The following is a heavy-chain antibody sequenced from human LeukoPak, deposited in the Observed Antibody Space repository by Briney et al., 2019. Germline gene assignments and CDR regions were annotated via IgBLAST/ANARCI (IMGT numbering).Heavy chain of an antibody. Sequence: ASVKVSCKASGYTFTSYDINWVRQAPGQGLEWMGWINPNSGDTGYAKKFQGKVTMTRNTSISTAYMEVSSLRSEDTAVYYCARGCSYVYNYWGQGTLVTVSS. CDR2: INPNSGDT. CDR3: ARGCSYVYNY. CDR1: GYTFTSYD. D-gene: IGHD5-18*01. J-gene: IGHJ4*02. V-gene: IGHV1-8*01.